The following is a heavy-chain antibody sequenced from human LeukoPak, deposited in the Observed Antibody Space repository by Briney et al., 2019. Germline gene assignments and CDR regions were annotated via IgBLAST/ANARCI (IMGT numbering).Heavy chain of an antibody. CDR3: ARDQGNDSRGYNWFDT. D-gene: IGHD3-22*01. CDR1: GYTFTSYY. CDR2: INPNSGGT. Sequence: EASVKVSCKASGYTFTSYYMHWVRQAPGQGLEWMGWINPNSGGTNYAQKFQGRVTMTRDTSISTAYMELSRLRSDDTAVYYCARDQGNDSRGYNWFDTWGQGTRVTVSS. J-gene: IGHJ5*02. V-gene: IGHV1-2*02.